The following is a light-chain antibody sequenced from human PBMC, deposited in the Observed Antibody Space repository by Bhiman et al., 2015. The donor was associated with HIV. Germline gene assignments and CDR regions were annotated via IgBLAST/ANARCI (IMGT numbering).Light chain of an antibody. CDR2: GNN. CDR1: SSNTGAGYE. J-gene: IGLJ1*01. V-gene: IGLV1-40*01. CDR3: QSYDDSLSAYV. Sequence: QSVLTQPPSVSGAPGQRVTISCTGSSSNTGAGYEVHWYQQLPGTAPKLLIYGNNNRPSGIPDRFSGSKSGTSASLAITGLQAEDEADYFCQSYDDSLSAYVFGSGTKVTVL.